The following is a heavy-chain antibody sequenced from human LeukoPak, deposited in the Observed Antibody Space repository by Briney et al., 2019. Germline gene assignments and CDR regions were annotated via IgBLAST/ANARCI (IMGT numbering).Heavy chain of an antibody. V-gene: IGHV3-23*01. CDR1: GFTFSTYA. J-gene: IGHJ4*02. CDR3: AKDAAGPEY. CDR2: ISGSGDTT. Sequence: GGSLRLSCAASGFTFSTYAMGWVRQAPGKGLEWVSSISGSGDTTYYADSVKGRFTISRDNSKNTLYLQMNSLRAEDTAVYYCAKDAAGPEYWGQGTLVTVSS. D-gene: IGHD6-13*01.